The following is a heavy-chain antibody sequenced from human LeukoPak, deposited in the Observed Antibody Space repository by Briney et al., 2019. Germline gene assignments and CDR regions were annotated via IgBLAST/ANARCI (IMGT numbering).Heavy chain of an antibody. CDR1: GGSISSGSYY. CDR3: ARAKGFHYPAPEGIAARYWFDP. CDR2: IYYSGST. J-gene: IGHJ5*02. V-gene: IGHV4-61*10. D-gene: IGHD6-6*01. Sequence: SETLSLTCTVSGGSISSGSYYWSWIRQPAGKGLEWIGYIYYSGSTNYNPSLKSRVTISVDTSKNQFSLKLSSVTAADTAVYYCARAKGFHYPAPEGIAARYWFDPRGQGTLVTVSS.